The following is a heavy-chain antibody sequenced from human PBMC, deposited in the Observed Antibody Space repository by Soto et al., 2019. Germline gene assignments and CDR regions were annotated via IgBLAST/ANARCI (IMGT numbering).Heavy chain of an antibody. Sequence: QVQLVESGGGVVQPGRSLRLSCAASGFTFSSYGMHWVRQAPGKGLEWVAAIWDDGSNTYYADSVKGRFTISRDNSKNTLYLQMNSLRAEDTAVYYCATVRGYSERMLLNYGMDVWGQGTTVTVSS. CDR3: ATVRGYSERMLLNYGMDV. V-gene: IGHV3-33*01. D-gene: IGHD5-18*01. CDR2: IWDDGSNT. CDR1: GFTFSSYG. J-gene: IGHJ6*02.